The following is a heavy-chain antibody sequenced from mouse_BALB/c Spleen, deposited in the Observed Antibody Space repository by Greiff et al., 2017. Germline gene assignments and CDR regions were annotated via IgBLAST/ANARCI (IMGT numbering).Heavy chain of an antibody. V-gene: IGHV3-2*02. CDR2: ISYSGST. CDR1: GYSITSDYA. D-gene: IGHD4-1*01. J-gene: IGHJ2*01. CDR3: ARSLTGTRGFDY. Sequence: EVQLVESGPGLVKPSQSLSLTCTVTGYSITSDYAWNWIRQFPGNKLEWMGYISYSGSTSYNPSLKSRISITRDTSKNQFFLQLNSVTTEDTATYYCARSLTGTRGFDYWGQGTTLTVSS.